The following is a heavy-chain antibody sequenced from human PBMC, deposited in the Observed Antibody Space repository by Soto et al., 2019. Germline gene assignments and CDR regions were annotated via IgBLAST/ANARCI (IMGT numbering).Heavy chain of an antibody. D-gene: IGHD6-6*01. CDR2: IYYSAST. J-gene: IGHJ4*02. V-gene: IGHV4-59*01. CDR1: GGSISSYY. Sequence: SETLSLTCTVSGGSISSYYWSWIRQPPGKGLEWIGYIYYSASTNYNPSLKSRVTISVDTSKNQFSLKLSSVTAADTAVYYCARGAAARPFDYWGQGTLVTVSS. CDR3: ARGAAARPFDY.